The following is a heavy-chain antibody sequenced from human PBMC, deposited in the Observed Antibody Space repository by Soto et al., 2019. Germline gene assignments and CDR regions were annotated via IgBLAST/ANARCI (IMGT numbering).Heavy chain of an antibody. D-gene: IGHD3-22*01. Sequence: QPGGSLRLSCAASGFTFSSYAMSWVRQAPGKGLEWVSAISGSGGSTYYADSVKGRFTISRDNSKNTLYLQMNSLRAEDTAVYYCAKITMIVVVTPAAFDPWGQGTLVTVSS. CDR1: GFTFSSYA. CDR2: ISGSGGST. V-gene: IGHV3-23*01. CDR3: AKITMIVVVTPAAFDP. J-gene: IGHJ5*02.